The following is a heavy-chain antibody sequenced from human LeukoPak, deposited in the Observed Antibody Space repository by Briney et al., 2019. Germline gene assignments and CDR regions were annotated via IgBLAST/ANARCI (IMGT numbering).Heavy chain of an antibody. V-gene: IGHV4-30-4*01. J-gene: IGHJ4*02. Sequence: SETLSLTCTVSGGSISSGDYYWSWIRQPPGKGLEWIGYIYYSGSTYYNPSLKSRVTISVDTSKNQFSLKLSSVTAADTAVYYCARDESGWFLIDYWGQGTLVTVSS. D-gene: IGHD6-19*01. CDR3: ARDESGWFLIDY. CDR1: GGSISSGDYY. CDR2: IYYSGST.